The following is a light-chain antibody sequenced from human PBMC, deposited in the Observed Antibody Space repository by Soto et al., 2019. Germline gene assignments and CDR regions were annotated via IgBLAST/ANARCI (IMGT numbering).Light chain of an antibody. CDR1: SSDVGGYNA. CDR2: DVS. V-gene: IGLV2-14*03. CDR3: SSYATGGSYV. J-gene: IGLJ1*01. Sequence: QSVLTQPASVPGSPGQSITISCSGSSSDVGGYNAVSWYRQHPGKAPKLVIYDVSDRPSGISSRFSASKSGNTASLTISGLQAEDEADYYCSSYATGGSYVFGTGTKVTVL.